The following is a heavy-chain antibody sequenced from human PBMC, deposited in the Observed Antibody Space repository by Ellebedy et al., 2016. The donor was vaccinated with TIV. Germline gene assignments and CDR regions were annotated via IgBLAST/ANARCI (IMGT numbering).Heavy chain of an antibody. CDR1: GFTFSTYW. CDR3: ARSPYTGYSDLVFDY. CDR2: TKQDGSET. Sequence: PGGSLRLSCAASGFTFSTYWMGWVRQAAGKGLEWVANTKQDGSETSYVDSVKVLFTISRDNAKNSLYLQMNSLRADDTAVYYCARSPYTGYSDLVFDYWGQGSLVTVSS. V-gene: IGHV3-7*01. J-gene: IGHJ4*02. D-gene: IGHD2-2*02.